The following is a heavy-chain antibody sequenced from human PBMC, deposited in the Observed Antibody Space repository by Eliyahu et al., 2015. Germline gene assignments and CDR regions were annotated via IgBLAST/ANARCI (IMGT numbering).Heavy chain of an antibody. Sequence: EVQLLESGGGLVQPGGSLRLSCADSGFPFSNYAMSWVRQAPGKGLEWVSSITGNGDSTYYAASVXRRFTISRDNSKNTLYLQMNSLRVDDTAVYYCAKVAASGYFFDYWGQGSLVTVSS. J-gene: IGHJ4*02. CDR1: GFPFSNYA. V-gene: IGHV3-23*01. D-gene: IGHD1-26*01. CDR2: ITGNGDST. CDR3: AKVAASGYFFDY.